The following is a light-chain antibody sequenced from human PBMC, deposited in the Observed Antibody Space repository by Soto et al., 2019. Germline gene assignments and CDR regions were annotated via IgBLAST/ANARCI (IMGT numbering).Light chain of an antibody. CDR2: GTS. CDR1: QNVGSRY. Sequence: EIVLTQSPGTLSLSPGERATLSCRASQNVGSRYLAWYQQKPGQAPRLRIYGTSNRATGIPDRFSGSGSGTDFSLTISRREPGALAVYYCQQYGSSPRTFGQGTKVEI. J-gene: IGKJ1*01. V-gene: IGKV3-20*01. CDR3: QQYGSSPRT.